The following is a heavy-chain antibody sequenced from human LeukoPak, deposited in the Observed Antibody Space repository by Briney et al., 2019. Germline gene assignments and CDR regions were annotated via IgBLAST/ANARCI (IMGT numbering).Heavy chain of an antibody. CDR1: GGSISSSSYY. Sequence: PSETLSLTCTVSGGSISSSSYYWGWIRQPPGKGLEWIGSIYDSGSTYYNPSLKSRITISVDPSKNQFSLRLSSVTAADTAVYYCAREASTYYYDSSGYYPNWFDPWGQGTLVTVSS. CDR2: IYDSGST. J-gene: IGHJ5*02. CDR3: AREASTYYYDSSGYYPNWFDP. V-gene: IGHV4-39*07. D-gene: IGHD3-22*01.